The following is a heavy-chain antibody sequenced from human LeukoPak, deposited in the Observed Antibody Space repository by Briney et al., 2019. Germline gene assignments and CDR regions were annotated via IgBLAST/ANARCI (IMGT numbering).Heavy chain of an antibody. Sequence: PSETLSLTCTVSGGSISSYYWSWIRQPPGKGLEWIWYIYYSGTTIYNPSLKSRLTISLDTSKNQFSLNLSSVTAADTAVYYCARDETHFYGSGSSNWFDPWGQGILVTVSS. CDR2: IYYSGTT. CDR1: GGSISSYY. CDR3: ARDETHFYGSGSSNWFDP. V-gene: IGHV4-59*12. D-gene: IGHD3-10*01. J-gene: IGHJ5*02.